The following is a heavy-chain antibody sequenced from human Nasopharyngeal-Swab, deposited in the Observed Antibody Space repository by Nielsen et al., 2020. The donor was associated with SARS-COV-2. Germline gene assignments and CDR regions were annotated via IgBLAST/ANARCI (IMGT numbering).Heavy chain of an antibody. CDR1: GFTFDDYA. J-gene: IGHJ4*02. CDR2: ITWNSGGI. Sequence: SLRLSCAASGFTFDDYAMHWVRQAPGKGLEWVSGITWNSGGIGYADSVKGRFTISRDNAQNSLFLQINSLTAEDTAFYFCVRGDRRDYWGLGTLVTVSS. V-gene: IGHV3-9*01. CDR3: VRGDRRDY.